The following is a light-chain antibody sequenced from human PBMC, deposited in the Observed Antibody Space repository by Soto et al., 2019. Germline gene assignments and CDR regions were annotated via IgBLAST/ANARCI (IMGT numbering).Light chain of an antibody. Sequence: EIVMTQSPATLSVSPGGRATLSCRASQSVSSNSAWYQQKPGQAPRLLIYGTSTRATGFPARFSGSGSGTEFTLTISSLQSEDFAVYYCQQYKNWPLTFGGGTKVDIK. CDR1: QSVSSN. CDR2: GTS. CDR3: QQYKNWPLT. J-gene: IGKJ4*01. V-gene: IGKV3-15*01.